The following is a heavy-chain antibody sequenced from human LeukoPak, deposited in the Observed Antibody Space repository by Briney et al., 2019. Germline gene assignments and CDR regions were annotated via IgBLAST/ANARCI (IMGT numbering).Heavy chain of an antibody. Sequence: GGSLRLSCAASGFTFSNAWMSWVRQAPGKGLEWVGRIKSKTDGGTTDYAAPVKGRFTISRDDSKNTLYLQMNSLKTEDTAVYYCTTAYSSSWYNYYYGMDVWGQGTTVTVSS. J-gene: IGHJ6*02. V-gene: IGHV3-15*01. CDR2: IKSKTDGGTT. D-gene: IGHD6-13*01. CDR3: TTAYSSSWYNYYYGMDV. CDR1: GFTFSNAW.